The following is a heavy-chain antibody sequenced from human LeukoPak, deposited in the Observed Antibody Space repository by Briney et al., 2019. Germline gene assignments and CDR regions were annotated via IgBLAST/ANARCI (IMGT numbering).Heavy chain of an antibody. CDR3: ARARAYSSSWYSDY. CDR1: GFTFSSYS. Sequence: GGSLRLSCAASGFTFSSYSMNWVRQAPGKGLEWVSFISSSSSYIYYADSVKGRFTNSRDNAKNSLYLQMNSLRAEDTAVYYCARARAYSSSWYSDYWGQGTLVTVSS. D-gene: IGHD6-13*01. CDR2: ISSSSSYI. V-gene: IGHV3-21*01. J-gene: IGHJ4*02.